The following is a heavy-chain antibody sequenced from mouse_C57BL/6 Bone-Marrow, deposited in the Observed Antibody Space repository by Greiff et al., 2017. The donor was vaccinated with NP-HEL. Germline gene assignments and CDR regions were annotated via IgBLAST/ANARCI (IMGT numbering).Heavy chain of an antibody. CDR3: ARGDVYAMDY. CDR2: IYPGSGST. D-gene: IGHD3-3*01. CDR1: GYNFTSSW. J-gene: IGHJ4*01. V-gene: IGHV1-55*01. Sequence: VQLQQPGAELVKPGASVKMSCKASGYNFTSSWITGVKQRPGQGLEWIGDIYPGSGSTNYNEKFKSKATLTVDTSSSTAYMQLSSLTSEDSAVYYCARGDVYAMDYWGQGTSVTVSS.